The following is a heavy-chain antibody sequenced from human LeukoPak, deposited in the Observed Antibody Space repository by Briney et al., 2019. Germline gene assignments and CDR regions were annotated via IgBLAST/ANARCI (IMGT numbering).Heavy chain of an antibody. CDR1: GFTFSSYA. CDR2: ISYDGSNK. V-gene: IGHV3-30*18. Sequence: PGGSLRLSCAASGFTFSSYAMHWVRQAPGKGLEWVAVISYDGSNKYYADSVKGRFTISRDNSKNTLYLQMNSLRAEDTAVYYCAKLTVTSEPLDYWGQGTLVTVSS. J-gene: IGHJ4*02. D-gene: IGHD4-17*01. CDR3: AKLTVTSEPLDY.